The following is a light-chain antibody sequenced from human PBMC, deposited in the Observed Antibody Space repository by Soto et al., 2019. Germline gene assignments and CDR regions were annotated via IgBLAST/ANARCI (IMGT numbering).Light chain of an antibody. V-gene: IGKV3-20*01. CDR2: GAS. Sequence: EIVLTQSPGTLSLSPGERATLSCRASQSVSSNYLAWYQQKPGQAPRLLIYGASGRATGIPDRFSGSGSGTDFTLTSSRLEPEDFAVYYCQQYGSSPRTFGQGTKVDIK. J-gene: IGKJ1*01. CDR3: QQYGSSPRT. CDR1: QSVSSNY.